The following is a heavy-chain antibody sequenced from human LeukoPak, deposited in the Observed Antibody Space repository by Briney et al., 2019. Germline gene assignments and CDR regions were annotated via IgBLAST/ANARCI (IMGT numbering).Heavy chain of an antibody. CDR3: AREEAAAGSPGNAFDI. Sequence: PSETLSLTCAVYGGSFSGYYRSWIRQPPGKGLEWIGEINHSGSTNYNPSLKSRVTISVDTSKNQFSLKLSSVTAADTAVYYCAREEAAAGSPGNAFDIWGQGTMVTVSS. V-gene: IGHV4-34*01. J-gene: IGHJ3*02. CDR1: GGSFSGYY. D-gene: IGHD6-13*01. CDR2: INHSGST.